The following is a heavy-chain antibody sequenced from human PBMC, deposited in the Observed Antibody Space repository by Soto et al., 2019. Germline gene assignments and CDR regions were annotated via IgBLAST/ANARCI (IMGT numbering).Heavy chain of an antibody. J-gene: IGHJ4*02. CDR1: GFTFSSYA. V-gene: IGHV3-64D*06. CDR2: ISTNGGST. D-gene: IGHD3-22*01. Sequence: GGSLRLSCSASGFTFSSYAMHWVRQAPGKGLEYVSSISTNGGSTHYADSVKGRFTISRDNSKNTQYLQMSSLRADETDVYHCVKGAYYYDSSGYYTFDYCGQGT. CDR3: VKGAYYYDSSGYYTFDY.